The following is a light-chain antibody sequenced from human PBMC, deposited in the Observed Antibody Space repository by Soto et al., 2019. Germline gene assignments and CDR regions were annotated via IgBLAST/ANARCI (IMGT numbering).Light chain of an antibody. Sequence: EIVMTQSPATLSVSPGERATLSCRASHTVGSSLAWYQQKPGQAPRLLIFGASTRATGVPARFSGSGSGTEFTLTISSLQSEDFAVYYCQQSYNWWTFGQGTKVDIK. CDR1: HTVGSS. CDR2: GAS. J-gene: IGKJ1*01. CDR3: QQSYNWWT. V-gene: IGKV3-15*01.